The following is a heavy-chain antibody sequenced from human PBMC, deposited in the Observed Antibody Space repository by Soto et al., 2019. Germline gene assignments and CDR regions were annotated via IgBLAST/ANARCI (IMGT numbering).Heavy chain of an antibody. CDR1: GFTFSSYA. CDR2: ISYDGSNK. J-gene: IGHJ4*02. Sequence: QVQLVESGGGVVQPGRSLRLSCAASGFTFSSYAMHWVRQAPGKGLEWVAVISYDGSNKYYADSVKGRFTISRDNSKNTLYLQMNCLRAEDTAVYYCARGESSGYYLIDYWGQGTLVTVSS. CDR3: ARGESSGYYLIDY. D-gene: IGHD3-22*01. V-gene: IGHV3-30-3*01.